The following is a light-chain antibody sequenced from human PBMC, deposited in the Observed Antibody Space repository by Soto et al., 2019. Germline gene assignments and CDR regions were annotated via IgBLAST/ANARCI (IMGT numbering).Light chain of an antibody. V-gene: IGKV3-20*01. CDR1: PSVSSSY. CDR2: GAS. Sequence: EMVLTQSPGTLSLSPGERATLSCRASPSVSSSYLAWYQQKPGQAPRLLIYGASSRATGIPDRFSGSGSGTDFTLTISRLEPEDFAVYSCQQYGSPTWTFGQGTKV. J-gene: IGKJ1*01. CDR3: QQYGSPTWT.